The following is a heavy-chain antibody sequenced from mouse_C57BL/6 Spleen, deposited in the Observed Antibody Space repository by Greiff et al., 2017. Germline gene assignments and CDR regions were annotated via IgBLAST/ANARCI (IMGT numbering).Heavy chain of an antibody. V-gene: IGHV5-6*02. D-gene: IGHD1-3*01. Sequence: DVKLVESGGDLVKPGGSLKLSCAASGFTFSSYGMSWVRQTPDKRLEWVATISSGGSYTYYPDSVKGRFTISRDNAKNTLYLQMSSLKSEDTAMYYCARQSDRGYAMDYWGQGTSVTVSS. CDR3: ARQSDRGYAMDY. CDR2: ISSGGSYT. CDR1: GFTFSSYG. J-gene: IGHJ4*01.